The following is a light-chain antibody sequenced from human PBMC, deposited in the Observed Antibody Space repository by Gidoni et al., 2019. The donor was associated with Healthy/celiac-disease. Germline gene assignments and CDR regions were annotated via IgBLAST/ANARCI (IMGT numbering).Light chain of an antibody. V-gene: IGKV4-1*01. CDR2: WAS. J-gene: IGKJ2*01. Sequence: DIVMTQSPDSLAVSLCERATLNCKSSQGVLYSSNNKNYLAWYQQKPGQPPKLLIYWASTRESGVPDRVSGSGSGTDFTLTISSLQAEDLAVYYCQQYYSSSYTFGQGTKLEIK. CDR3: QQYYSSSYT. CDR1: QGVLYSSNNKNY.